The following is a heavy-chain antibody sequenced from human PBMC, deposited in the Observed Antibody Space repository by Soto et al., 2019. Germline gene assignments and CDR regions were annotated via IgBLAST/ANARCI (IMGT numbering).Heavy chain of an antibody. J-gene: IGHJ4*02. Sequence: SETLSLTCTVSGGSISNYFCNCIRQPAGKGLEWIGRIDNSGSTNYNPSLKSRVTISVDTSKNHFSLRLTSVTAADTAKYYCARGLYGGNFDYWGQGTPVTVSS. CDR1: GGSISNYF. CDR2: IDNSGST. CDR3: ARGLYGGNFDY. D-gene: IGHD4-17*01. V-gene: IGHV4-4*07.